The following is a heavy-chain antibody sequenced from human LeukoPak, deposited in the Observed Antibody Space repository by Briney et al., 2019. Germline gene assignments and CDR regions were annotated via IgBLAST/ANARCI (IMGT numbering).Heavy chain of an antibody. CDR1: GFTVSRNY. Sequence: GGSLRLSCAASGFTVSRNYMSWVRQAPGKGLEWVSAISGSGGSTYYADSVKGRFTTSRDTSQNTLYLQMNSLRADDTAVYYRAIPRPYGTTWYGAIEYWGQGSLVTVSS. CDR3: AIPRPYGTTWYGAIEY. CDR2: ISGSGGST. V-gene: IGHV3-23*01. D-gene: IGHD6-13*01. J-gene: IGHJ4*02.